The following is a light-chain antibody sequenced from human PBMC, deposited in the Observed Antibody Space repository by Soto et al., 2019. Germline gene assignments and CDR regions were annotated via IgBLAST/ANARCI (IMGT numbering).Light chain of an antibody. CDR2: EVS. CDR3: SSYAGSNNYV. J-gene: IGLJ1*01. Sequence: ALTQPPSASGSPGQSVTISCSGTSSDVGGYNYVSWYQQHPGKAPKLMIYEVSKRPSGVPDRFSGSKSGNTASLTVSGLQAEDEADYYCSSYAGSNNYVFGTGTKVTVL. V-gene: IGLV2-8*01. CDR1: SSDVGGYNY.